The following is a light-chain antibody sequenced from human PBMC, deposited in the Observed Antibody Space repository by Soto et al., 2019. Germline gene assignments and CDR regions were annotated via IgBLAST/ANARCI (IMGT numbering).Light chain of an antibody. CDR3: QQFGSSPRT. Sequence: EVVLTQSPGTLSLSPGERATLSCRASQSVSSTYLAWYQQKPGQTPRLLFYGASTRATGIPDRFSGSGSGTEFTRTIRRLEPEDSAVYYCQQFGSSPRTFGQGTKVELK. CDR2: GAS. CDR1: QSVSSTY. J-gene: IGKJ1*01. V-gene: IGKV3-20*01.